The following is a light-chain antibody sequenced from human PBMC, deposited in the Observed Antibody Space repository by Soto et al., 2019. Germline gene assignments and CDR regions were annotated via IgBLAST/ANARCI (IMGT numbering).Light chain of an antibody. J-gene: IGLJ3*02. CDR3: SSFTSSSTGV. V-gene: IGLV2-14*01. CDR1: SSDLGVYDY. Sequence: QSALTQPASVSGSPGQSLTISCTGSSSDLGVYDYVSWFQQHPGKAPKLMIYEVNNRPSGVSNRFSGSKSGNTASLTISGLQAEDEADYYCSSFTSSSTGVFGGGTKVTVL. CDR2: EVN.